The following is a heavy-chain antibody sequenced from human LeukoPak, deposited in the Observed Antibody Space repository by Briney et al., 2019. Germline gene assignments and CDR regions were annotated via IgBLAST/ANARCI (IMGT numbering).Heavy chain of an antibody. CDR2: ISYDGSNK. CDR1: GFTFSSYA. V-gene: IGHV3-30-3*01. CDR3: AKDRRQSSSWGFDY. Sequence: GGSLRLSCAASGFTFSSYAMHWVRQAPGKGLEWVAVISYDGSNKYYADSVKGRFTISRDNAKNSLYLQMNSLRAEDTAFYYCAKDRRQSSSWGFDYWGQGTLVTVSS. D-gene: IGHD6-13*01. J-gene: IGHJ4*02.